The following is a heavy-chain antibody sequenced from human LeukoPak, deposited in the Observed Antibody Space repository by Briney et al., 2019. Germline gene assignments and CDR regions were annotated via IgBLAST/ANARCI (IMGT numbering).Heavy chain of an antibody. CDR1: GFIFNDFW. CDR2: ISGSGGST. D-gene: IGHD3-9*01. V-gene: IGHV3-23*01. CDR3: VSVEGVYYDVLTGFFDY. J-gene: IGHJ4*02. Sequence: GGSLRLSCTASGFIFNDFWMSWVRQAPGEGLEWVSAISGSGGSTYYADSVKGRFTISRDNSKNTLYLQMHSLRADDTAVYYCVSVEGVYYDVLTGFFDYWGRGTLVTVSS.